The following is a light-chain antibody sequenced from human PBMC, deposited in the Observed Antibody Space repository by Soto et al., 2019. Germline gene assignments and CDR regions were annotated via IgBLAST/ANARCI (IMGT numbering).Light chain of an antibody. Sequence: DIQMTQSPSPLSASVGDRVTITCRASQDIGNNLAWFQQIPGKAPRSLIYDAYTLQSGVPSKFSGAGSGTDFSLTISSLQPEDLATYYCQQYKTFPFTFGDWTKVEIK. CDR3: QQYKTFPFT. CDR2: DAY. V-gene: IGKV1-16*02. J-gene: IGKJ4*01. CDR1: QDIGNN.